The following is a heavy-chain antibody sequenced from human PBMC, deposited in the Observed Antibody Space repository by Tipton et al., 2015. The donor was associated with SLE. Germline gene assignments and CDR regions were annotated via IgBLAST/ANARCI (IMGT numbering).Heavy chain of an antibody. J-gene: IGHJ6*03. D-gene: IGHD3-22*01. CDR1: GGSFSDYY. V-gene: IGHV4-34*01. CDR3: ARGRPYYDRGGYWSGSNCYMDA. CDR2: INHTGGT. Sequence: TLSLTCAVYGGSFSDYYWSWIRQTPGEGLEWIGEINHTGGTNYNPSLESRVTMSVDTSKNQFSLKLSSVTAADTAMYYCARGRPYYDRGGYWSGSNCYMDAWGKGTAVTVSS.